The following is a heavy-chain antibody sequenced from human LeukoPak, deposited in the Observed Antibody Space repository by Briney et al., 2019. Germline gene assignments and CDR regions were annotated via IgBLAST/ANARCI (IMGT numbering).Heavy chain of an antibody. J-gene: IGHJ5*02. Sequence: SETLSLTCAVYGGSFSGYYWSWIRQPPGKGLEWIGEINHSGSTNYNPSLKSRVTISVDTSKNQFSLKLSSVTAADTAVYYCARGGYSYDYPTPAGFDPWGQGTLVTVSS. V-gene: IGHV4-34*01. CDR2: INHSGST. CDR1: GGSFSGYY. D-gene: IGHD5-18*01. CDR3: ARGGYSYDYPTPAGFDP.